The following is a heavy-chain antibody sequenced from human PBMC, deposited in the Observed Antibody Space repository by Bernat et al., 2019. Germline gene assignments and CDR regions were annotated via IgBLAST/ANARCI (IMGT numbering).Heavy chain of an antibody. Sequence: QVQLVESGGGVVQPGRSLRLSCAASGFTFSSYGMHWVRQAPGKGLEWVAVISYDGSNKYYADSVKGRFTISRDNSKNTLYLQMNSLRAEDTAVYYCAKIPNYYASSGYYYHYYYGMNVWGQGTTVTVSS. CDR3: AKIPNYYASSGYYYHYYYGMNV. CDR2: ISYDGSNK. D-gene: IGHD3-22*01. CDR1: GFTFSSYG. J-gene: IGHJ6*02. V-gene: IGHV3-30*18.